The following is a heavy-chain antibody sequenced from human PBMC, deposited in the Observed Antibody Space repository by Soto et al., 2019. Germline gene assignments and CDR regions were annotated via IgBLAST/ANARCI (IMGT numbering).Heavy chain of an antibody. CDR1: GFTVSNNY. D-gene: IGHD2-21*01. Sequence: EVQLVESGGGLVQPGGSLRLSCAASGFTVSNNYMSWVRQAPGKGLEWVSLIYSGGKTHYAESVKGRFTISRDSSKNTLHLQMNSLRAEDTAVYYCLQRAFPVYWGQGTLVTVSS. CDR2: IYSGGKT. V-gene: IGHV3-66*01. CDR3: LQRAFPVY. J-gene: IGHJ4*02.